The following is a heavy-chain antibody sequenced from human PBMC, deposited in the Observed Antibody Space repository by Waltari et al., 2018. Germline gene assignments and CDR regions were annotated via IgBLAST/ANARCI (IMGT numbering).Heavy chain of an antibody. V-gene: IGHV3-33*01. CDR2: IWHDGSNE. CDR1: GFLCSRFG. J-gene: IGHJ4*02. Sequence: QVQLVESGGGVVQPGRSLRPSCAAPGFLCSRFGMHWVRQAPGKGLEWVAVIWHDGSNEYYVDSVKGRFTISRDNSKNTLYLQMNSLRAEDSAVYYCASQSTTLFDYWGQGTLVTVSS. CDR3: ASQSTTLFDY. D-gene: IGHD2-15*01.